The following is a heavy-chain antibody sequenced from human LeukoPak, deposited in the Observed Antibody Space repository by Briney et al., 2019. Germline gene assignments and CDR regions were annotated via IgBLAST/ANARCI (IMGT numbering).Heavy chain of an antibody. CDR3: ARHSSGWLRYGMDV. V-gene: IGHV4-39*01. J-gene: IGHJ6*02. D-gene: IGHD6-19*01. CDR1: GGSISSSSFY. CDR2: IFYGGSA. Sequence: SETLSLTCTVSGGSISSSSFYWGWIRQPPGKGLEWIGSIFYGGSAYYNPSLKSRVTISVDTSKNQFSLKLSSVTAADTAVYYCARHSSGWLRYGMDVWGQGTTVTVS.